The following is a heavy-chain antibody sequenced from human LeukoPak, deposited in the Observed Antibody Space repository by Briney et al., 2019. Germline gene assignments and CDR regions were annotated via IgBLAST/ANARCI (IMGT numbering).Heavy chain of an antibody. CDR1: GIIFRNAW. CDR3: TKDPPLTGGVYSAH. CDR2: IKSKVDGGTT. J-gene: IGHJ4*02. D-gene: IGHD7-27*01. Sequence: PGGSLRLSCVVSGIIFRNAWMNWVRQTPGKGLEWVGLIKSKVDGGTTDYAAPVKGRFTISRDDSKNTLYLQMSSLKIEDTAIYYCTKDPPLTGGVYSAHWGLGTLVTVSS. V-gene: IGHV3-15*07.